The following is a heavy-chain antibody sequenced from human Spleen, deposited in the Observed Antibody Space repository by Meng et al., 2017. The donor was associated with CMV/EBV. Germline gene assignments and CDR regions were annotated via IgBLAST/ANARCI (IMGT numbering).Heavy chain of an antibody. CDR2: IYTSGST. V-gene: IGHV4-4*07. CDR3: ARDLQFNWFDP. CDR1: GGSISSYY. J-gene: IGHJ5*02. Sequence: QLPRQEPGPGVVYPSHTLSRTCTVSGGSISSYYWGWIRQPAGKGLEWIGRIYTSGSTNYNPSLKSRVTMSVDTSKNQFSLKLSSVTAADTAVYYCARDLQFNWFDPWGQGTLVTVSS. D-gene: IGHD4-11*01.